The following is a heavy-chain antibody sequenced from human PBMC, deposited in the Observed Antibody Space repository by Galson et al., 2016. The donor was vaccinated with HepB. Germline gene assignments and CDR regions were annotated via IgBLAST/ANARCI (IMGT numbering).Heavy chain of an antibody. Sequence: SLRLSCAASGLNFSHYDMTWVRQAPGMGLEWVAVISGSDDSTRYGDSVKGRFTISRDNSKNTLYLQMNSLSAEDTAVYYCARSYGGYAFDIWGQGTMVTVSS. CDR1: GLNFSHYD. D-gene: IGHD4-23*01. CDR3: ARSYGGYAFDI. CDR2: ISGSDDST. V-gene: IGHV3-23*01. J-gene: IGHJ3*02.